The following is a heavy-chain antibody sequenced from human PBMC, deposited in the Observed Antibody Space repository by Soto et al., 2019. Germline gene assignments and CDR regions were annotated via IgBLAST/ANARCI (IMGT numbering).Heavy chain of an antibody. V-gene: IGHV3-73*02. CDR2: IRSKANSYAT. CDR3: TRRPEAAAGTRCGMDV. J-gene: IGHJ6*02. CDR1: GFTFSGSA. Sequence: EVQLVESGGGLVQPGGSLKLSCAASGFTFSGSAMHWVRQASGKGLEWVGRIRSKANSYATAYAASVKGRFTISRDDSKNTAYLQMNSLKTEDTAVYYCTRRPEAAAGTRCGMDVWGQGTTVTVSS. D-gene: IGHD6-13*01.